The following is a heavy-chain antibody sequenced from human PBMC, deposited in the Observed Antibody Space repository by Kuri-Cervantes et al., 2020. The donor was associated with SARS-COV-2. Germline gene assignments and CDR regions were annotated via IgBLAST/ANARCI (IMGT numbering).Heavy chain of an antibody. CDR3: AKDGEGPTVPAAMGPEYFQH. CDR1: GFTFSSYS. V-gene: IGHV3-21*01. D-gene: IGHD2-2*01. J-gene: IGHJ1*01. Sequence: GGSLRLSCAASGFTFSSYSMNWVRQAPGKGLEWVSSISSSSSYIYYADSVKGRFNISRDNSKNTLYLQMNSLRAEDTAVYYCAKDGEGPTVPAAMGPEYFQHWGQGTLVTVSS. CDR2: ISSSSSYI.